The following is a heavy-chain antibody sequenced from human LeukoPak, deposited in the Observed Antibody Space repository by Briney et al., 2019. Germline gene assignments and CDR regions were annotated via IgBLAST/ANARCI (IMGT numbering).Heavy chain of an antibody. CDR3: AKGGYDYVWGSYRYGHYYYYGMDV. D-gene: IGHD3-16*02. J-gene: IGHJ6*02. CDR1: GFTFSSYA. V-gene: IGHV3-23*01. CDR2: ISGSGGST. Sequence: GSLRLSCAASGFTFSSYAMSWVRQAPGKGLEWVSAISGSGGSTYYADSVKGRFTISRDNSKNTLYLQMNSLRAEDTAVYYCAKGGYDYVWGSYRYGHYYYYGMDVWGQGTTVTVSS.